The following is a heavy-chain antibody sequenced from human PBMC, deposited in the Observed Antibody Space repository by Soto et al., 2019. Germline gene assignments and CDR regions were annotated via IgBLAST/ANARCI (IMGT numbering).Heavy chain of an antibody. J-gene: IGHJ3*01. CDR2: ISVNGRT. CDR3: TKAGGWYYYDSSGPPDASHV. V-gene: IGHV3-23*01. D-gene: IGHD3-22*01. Sequence: LRLSCAASGFTFNFYAMAWVRQAPGKGLEWVSGISVNGRTNYADSVKGRFTISRDNSKNMVFLQMDTLRAEDTALYYCTKAGGWYYYDSSGPPDASHVWGQGTMVTVSS. CDR1: GFTFNFYA.